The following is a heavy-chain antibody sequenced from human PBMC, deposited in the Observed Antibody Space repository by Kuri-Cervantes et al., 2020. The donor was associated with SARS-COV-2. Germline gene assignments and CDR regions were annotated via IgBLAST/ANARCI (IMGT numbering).Heavy chain of an antibody. CDR3: AKDPGFRELLYYFDY. D-gene: IGHD3-10*01. J-gene: IGHJ4*02. CDR1: GFTFSSYA. CDR2: ISGSGGST. V-gene: IGHV3-23*01. Sequence: GESLKISCAASGFTFSSYAMSWVRQAPGKGLEWVSAISGSGGSTYYADSVKGRFTISRDNFKNTLYLQMNSLRAEDTAVYYCAKDPGFRELLYYFDYWGQGTLVTVSS.